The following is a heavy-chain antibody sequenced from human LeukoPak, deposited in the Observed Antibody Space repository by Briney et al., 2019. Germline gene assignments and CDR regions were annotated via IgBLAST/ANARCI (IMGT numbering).Heavy chain of an antibody. Sequence: GGSLRLSCAASGFTLSSYAMSWVRQAPGKGLEWVSAISDSGNTYNADSLKGRVTISRDTSKNTLFLQMNRLRPEAAAVYYCAKAPVTTCRGAYCYPFDYWGQGTLVTVSS. V-gene: IGHV3-23*01. D-gene: IGHD2-21*01. CDR3: AKAPVTTCRGAYCYPFDY. CDR2: ISDSGNT. J-gene: IGHJ4*02. CDR1: GFTLSSYA.